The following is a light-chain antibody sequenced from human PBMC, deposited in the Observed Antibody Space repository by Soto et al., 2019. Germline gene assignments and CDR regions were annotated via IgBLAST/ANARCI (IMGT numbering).Light chain of an antibody. Sequence: EILLTQSPSTLSSSPGDRVTLSCRASQSISSYLTWYQQKPGQAPRLLIYDASNRASGIPARFSGSRSATAYTPPTISLVPPDFAAYYCQQRSNWTPITFGQGTRLEIK. J-gene: IGKJ5*01. V-gene: IGKV3-11*01. CDR1: QSISSY. CDR2: DAS. CDR3: QQRSNWTPIT.